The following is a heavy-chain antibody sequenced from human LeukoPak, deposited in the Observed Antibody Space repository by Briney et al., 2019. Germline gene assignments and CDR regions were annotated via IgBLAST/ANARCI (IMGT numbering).Heavy chain of an antibody. CDR2: IYYSGST. CDR3: ARVAFPKVDP. V-gene: IGHV4-30-4*01. J-gene: IGHJ5*02. Sequence: SQTLSLTCTVSGGSSSSGDYYWSWIRQPPGKGLEWIEYIYYSGSTYYNPSLKSRVTISVDTSKNQFSLKLSSVTAADTAVYYCARVAFPKVDPWGQGTLVTVSS. CDR1: GGSSSSGDYY.